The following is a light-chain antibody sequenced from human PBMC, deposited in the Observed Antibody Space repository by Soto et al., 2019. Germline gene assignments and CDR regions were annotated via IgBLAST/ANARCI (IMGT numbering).Light chain of an antibody. CDR1: SSDIGGYNF. CDR3: SSYTTTTTRVV. J-gene: IGLJ2*01. CDR2: EVS. V-gene: IGLV2-14*01. Sequence: QSVLTQPASVSGSPGQSITISCTGTSSDIGGYNFVSWYQQHPGKAPRLMISEVSNRPSGVSNRFSGSKSGNTASLTISGLQPEDEADYYCSSYTTTTTRVVFGGGTKLTVL.